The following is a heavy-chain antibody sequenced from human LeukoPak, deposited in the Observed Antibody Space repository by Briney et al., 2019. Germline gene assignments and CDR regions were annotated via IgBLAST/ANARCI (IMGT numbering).Heavy chain of an antibody. Sequence: PGGSLRLSCAASGFTVSSNYMSWVRQAPGKGLEWVAVIWFDGSNQYYVDSVRGRFSISRDNSKNTLYLQMNTLRAEDTGVYYCARDRGSGDSFDLWGQGAMVTVSS. CDR1: GFTVSSNY. CDR3: ARDRGSGDSFDL. V-gene: IGHV3-33*08. J-gene: IGHJ3*01. D-gene: IGHD6-19*01. CDR2: IWFDGSNQ.